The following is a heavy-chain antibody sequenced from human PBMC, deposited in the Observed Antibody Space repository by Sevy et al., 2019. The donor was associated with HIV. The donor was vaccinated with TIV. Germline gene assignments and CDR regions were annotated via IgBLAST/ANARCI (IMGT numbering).Heavy chain of an antibody. CDR2: FDPEDGET. V-gene: IGHV1-24*01. D-gene: IGHD3-22*01. Sequence: ASVKVSCKVSGYTLTKLSMHWVRQAPGKGLEWMGSFDPEDGETFYEQKFQGRITMTEDTSTDTAYMELSSLRSEDTAVYYCATTKDYYESSGSPFDYWGQGTLVTVSS. CDR3: ATTKDYYESSGSPFDY. J-gene: IGHJ4*02. CDR1: GYTLTKLS.